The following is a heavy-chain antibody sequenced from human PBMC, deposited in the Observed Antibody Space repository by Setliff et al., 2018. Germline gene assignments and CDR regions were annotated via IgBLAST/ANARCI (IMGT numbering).Heavy chain of an antibody. CDR3: ARDPHFDS. CDR2: VNPDGSGK. Sequence: GGSLRLSCVASGFAISSCWMSWVRQAPGKGLEWVANVNPDGSGKYYVDSVKGRFTISRDNAKNSLYLQMNSLRAEDTAVYYCARDPHFDSWGQGTLVTVSS. V-gene: IGHV3-7*01. CDR1: GFAISSCW. J-gene: IGHJ4*02.